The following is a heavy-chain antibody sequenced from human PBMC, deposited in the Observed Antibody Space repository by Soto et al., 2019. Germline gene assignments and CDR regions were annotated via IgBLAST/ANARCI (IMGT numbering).Heavy chain of an antibody. J-gene: IGHJ6*03. V-gene: IGHV3-64*01. CDR2: ISSNGGST. D-gene: IGHD2-21*01. Sequence: EVQLVESGGGLVQPGGSLRLSCAASGFTFSSSSMHWVRQAPGKGLEFVSAISSNGGSTYYANSVKGRFTISRDKSKDTLYLQMGSLRAEDMAVYYCARVAYYYYYYMDVWGKGTTVTVSS. CDR3: ARVAYYYYYYMDV. CDR1: GFTFSSSS.